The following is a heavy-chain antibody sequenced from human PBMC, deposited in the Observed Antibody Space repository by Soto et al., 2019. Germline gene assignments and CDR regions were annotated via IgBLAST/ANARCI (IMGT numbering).Heavy chain of an antibody. CDR1: GGSFSGYY. J-gene: IGHJ4*02. Sequence: PSETLSLTCAVYGGSFSGYYWSWIRQPPGKGQEWIGEINHSGSTNYNPSLKSRVTISVDTSKNQFSLKLSSVTAADTAVYYCARKGVRWWLPKGERIAAAGTFDYWGQGTLVTVSS. CDR2: INHSGST. CDR3: ARKGVRWWLPKGERIAAAGTFDY. V-gene: IGHV4-34*01. D-gene: IGHD6-13*01.